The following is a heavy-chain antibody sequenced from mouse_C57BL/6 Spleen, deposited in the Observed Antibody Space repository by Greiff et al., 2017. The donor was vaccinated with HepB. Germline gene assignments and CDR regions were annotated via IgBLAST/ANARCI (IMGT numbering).Heavy chain of an antibody. Sequence: QVQLQQPGAELVMPGASVKLSCKASGYTFTSYWMHWVKQRPGQGLEWIGEIDPSDSYTNYNQKFKGKSTLTVDKSSSTAYMQLSSLTSEDSAVYYCARWRYYGSREFYYYAMDYWGQGTSVTVSS. CDR2: IDPSDSYT. V-gene: IGHV1-69*01. CDR3: ARWRYYGSREFYYYAMDY. CDR1: GYTFTSYW. J-gene: IGHJ4*01. D-gene: IGHD1-1*01.